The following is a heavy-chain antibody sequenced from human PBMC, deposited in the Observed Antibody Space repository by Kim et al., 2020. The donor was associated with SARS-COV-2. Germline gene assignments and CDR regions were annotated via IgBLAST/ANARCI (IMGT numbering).Heavy chain of an antibody. D-gene: IGHD2-15*01. Sequence: SETLSLTCTVSGYSISSGYYWGWIRQPPGKGLEWIGSIYHSGSTYYNPSLKSRVTISVDTSKNQFSLKLSSVTAADTAVYYCAVVAAHTDPYYYYGMDVWGQGTTVTVSS. CDR1: GYSISSGYY. V-gene: IGHV4-38-2*02. CDR3: AVVAAHTDPYYYYGMDV. CDR2: IYHSGST. J-gene: IGHJ6*02.